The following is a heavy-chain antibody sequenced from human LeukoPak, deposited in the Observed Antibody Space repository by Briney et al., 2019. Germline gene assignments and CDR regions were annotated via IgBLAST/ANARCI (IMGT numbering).Heavy chain of an antibody. Sequence: PSETLSLTCTVSGGSISSYYWSWIRQPPGKGLEWIGYIYYSGSTSYNPSLKSRVTISVDTSKNQFSLKLNSVTAADTAVYYCARHLTASNFPFDYRGQGTLVTVSS. CDR2: IYYSGST. CDR3: ARHLTASNFPFDY. J-gene: IGHJ4*02. CDR1: GGSISSYY. D-gene: IGHD2-21*02. V-gene: IGHV4-59*08.